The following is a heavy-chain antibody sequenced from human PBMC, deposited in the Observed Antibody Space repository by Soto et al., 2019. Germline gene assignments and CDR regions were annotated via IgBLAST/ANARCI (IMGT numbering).Heavy chain of an antibody. CDR3: ARGSYYDSSDSKKCFDY. V-gene: IGHV4-59*01. CDR2: IYYSGSA. Sequence: PSETLSLTCTVSGGSISSYYLSWIRQPPGKGLEWIGYIYYSGSANYNPSLKSRVTISVDTSKNQFSLKLSSVTAADTAVYYCARGSYYDSSDSKKCFDYWGQGTLVTVSS. J-gene: IGHJ4*02. CDR1: GGSISSYY. D-gene: IGHD3-22*01.